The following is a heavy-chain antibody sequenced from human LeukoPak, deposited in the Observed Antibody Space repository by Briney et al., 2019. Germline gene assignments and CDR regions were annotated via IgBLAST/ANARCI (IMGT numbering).Heavy chain of an antibody. CDR3: ASLIPIAARLYDY. V-gene: IGHV4-34*01. D-gene: IGHD6-6*01. Sequence: PSETLSLTCAVYGGSFSGYYWSWIRQPPGKGLEWIGEINHSGSTNYNPSLKSRVTISVDTSKNQFSLKLSSVTAADTAVYYCASLIPIAARLYDYWGQGTLVTVSS. CDR2: INHSGST. CDR1: GGSFSGYY. J-gene: IGHJ4*02.